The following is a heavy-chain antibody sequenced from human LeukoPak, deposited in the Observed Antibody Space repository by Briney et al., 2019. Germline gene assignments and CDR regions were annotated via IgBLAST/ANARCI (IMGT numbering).Heavy chain of an antibody. D-gene: IGHD2-2*01. CDR3: ARWYCTGTSCYYDY. CDR2: IYDIGTT. Sequence: PGGSLRLSCAASGFTVSTSYMSWVRQAPGKGLEWVSIIYDIGTTYYTDSVRGRFTISRDHSKNTLYLQMNSLRAEDTAVYYCARWYCTGTSCYYDYWGQGTLVTVSS. CDR1: GFTVSTSY. V-gene: IGHV3-53*01. J-gene: IGHJ4*02.